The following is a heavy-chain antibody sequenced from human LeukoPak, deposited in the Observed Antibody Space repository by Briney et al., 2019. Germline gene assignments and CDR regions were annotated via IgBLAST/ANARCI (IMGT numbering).Heavy chain of an antibody. Sequence: SETLSLTCTVSGGSISSSSYYWGWIRQPPGKGLEWIGSIYYSGSTYYNPSLKSRVTISVDTSKNQFSLKLSSVTAADTAVYYCARGATGTYRDWFDPWGQGTLVTVSS. CDR2: IYYSGST. CDR3: ARGATGTYRDWFDP. D-gene: IGHD1-26*01. CDR1: GGSISSSSYY. V-gene: IGHV4-39*01. J-gene: IGHJ5*02.